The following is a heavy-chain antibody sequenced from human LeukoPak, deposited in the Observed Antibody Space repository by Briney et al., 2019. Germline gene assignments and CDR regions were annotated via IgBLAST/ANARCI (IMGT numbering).Heavy chain of an antibody. CDR1: GFTFSSYS. V-gene: IGHV3-33*08. CDR2: IWYDGSNK. D-gene: IGHD3-10*01. J-gene: IGHJ4*02. CDR3: ARDRGVSYFDY. Sequence: PGGSLRLSCAASGFTFSSYSMNWVRQAPGKGLEWVAVIWYDGSNKYYADSVKGRFTISRDNSKNTLYLQMNSLRAEDTAMYYCARDRGVSYFDYWGQGTQVTVSS.